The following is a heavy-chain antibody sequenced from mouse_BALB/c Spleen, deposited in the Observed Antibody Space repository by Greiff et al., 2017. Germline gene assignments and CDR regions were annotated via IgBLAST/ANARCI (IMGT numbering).Heavy chain of an antibody. CDR1: GFSLTSYG. CDR3: ARRDWDEDYAMDY. J-gene: IGHJ4*01. Sequence: QVQLQQSGPGLVQPSQSLSITCTVSGFSLTSYGVHWVRQSPGKGLEWLGVIWSGGSTDYNAAFISRLSISKDNSKSQVFFKMNSLQANDTAIYYCARRDWDEDYAMDYWGQGTSVTVSS. D-gene: IGHD4-1*01. V-gene: IGHV2-2*02. CDR2: IWSGGST.